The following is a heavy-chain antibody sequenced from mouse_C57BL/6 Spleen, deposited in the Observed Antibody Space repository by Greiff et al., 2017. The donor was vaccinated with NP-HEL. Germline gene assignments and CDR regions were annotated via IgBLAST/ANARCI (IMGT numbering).Heavy chain of an antibody. CDR2: IDPEDGDT. D-gene: IGHD1-1*01. CDR3: TTSGSKGYAMDY. V-gene: IGHV14-1*01. Sequence: EVQLQQSGAELVRPGASVKLSCTASGFNIKDYYMHWVKQRPEQGLEWIGRIDPEDGDTEYAPKFQGKATMTADTSSNTAYLQLSSLTSEDTAVYYCTTSGSKGYAMDYWGQGTSVTVSS. J-gene: IGHJ4*01. CDR1: GFNIKDYY.